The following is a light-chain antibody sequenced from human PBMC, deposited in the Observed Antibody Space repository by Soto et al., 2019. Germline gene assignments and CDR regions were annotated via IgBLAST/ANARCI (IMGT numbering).Light chain of an antibody. J-gene: IGKJ4*01. CDR1: QSVSNN. CDR2: GSS. CDR3: QQYNKWPLT. V-gene: IGKV3-15*01. Sequence: EIVLTQPPATLSVSPGERVTLSCRASQSVSNNLAWYQQKPGQAPRLLVYGSSHRASGIPVRFSGSGSGTEFTLTINSLQSEDFAVYYCQQYNKWPLTFGGGTKVDIK.